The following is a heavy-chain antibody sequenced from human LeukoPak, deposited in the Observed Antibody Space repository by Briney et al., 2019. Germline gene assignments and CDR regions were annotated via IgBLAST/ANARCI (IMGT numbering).Heavy chain of an antibody. D-gene: IGHD1-26*01. V-gene: IGHV4-59*01. CDR2: IYYSGST. Sequence: SETLSLTCTVSGGSISSYYWSWIRQPPGKGLEWIGYIYYSGSTNYNPSLKSRVTISVDTSKNQFSLKLSSVTAADTAVYYRARGSGSYVHYFDYWGQGTLVTVSS. CDR1: GGSISSYY. CDR3: ARGSGSYVHYFDY. J-gene: IGHJ4*02.